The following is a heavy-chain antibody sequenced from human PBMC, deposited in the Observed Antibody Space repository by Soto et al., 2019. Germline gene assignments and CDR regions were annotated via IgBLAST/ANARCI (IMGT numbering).Heavy chain of an antibody. Sequence: LKISCKGSGYSFTSYWISWVRQMPGKGLEWMGRIDPSDSYTNYSPSFQGHVTISADKSISTAYLQWSSLKASDTAMYYCARLLAPTYYYYYGMDVWGQGTTVTVSS. D-gene: IGHD2-8*02. V-gene: IGHV5-10-1*01. J-gene: IGHJ6*02. CDR1: GYSFTSYW. CDR3: ARLLAPTYYYYYGMDV. CDR2: IDPSDSYT.